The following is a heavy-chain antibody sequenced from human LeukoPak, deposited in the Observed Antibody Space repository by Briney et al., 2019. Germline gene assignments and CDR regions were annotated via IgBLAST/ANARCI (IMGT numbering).Heavy chain of an antibody. Sequence: PGGSLRLSCAASGFTFSSYAMHWVRQAPGKGLEWVGRTRNKADSYTTQYAASVKGRFTVSRDESKNSMFLQMNSLKTEDTAVYYCVRDRDFAGAFDIWGQGTMVTVSS. CDR3: VRDRDFAGAFDI. V-gene: IGHV3-72*01. CDR2: TRNKADSYTT. CDR1: GFTFSSYA. D-gene: IGHD3-10*01. J-gene: IGHJ3*02.